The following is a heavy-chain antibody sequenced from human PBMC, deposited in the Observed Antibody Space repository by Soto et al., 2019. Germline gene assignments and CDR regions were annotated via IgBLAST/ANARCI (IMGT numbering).Heavy chain of an antibody. CDR2: IIPIFGTA. Sequence: SVKVSCKASGGTFSSYAISWVRQAPGQGLEWMGGIIPIFGTANYAQKFQGRVTITADESTSTAYMELSSLRSEDTAVYYCARKNNDYDILTGSLNYYYYYGMDVWGQGTTVTVSS. V-gene: IGHV1-69*13. J-gene: IGHJ6*02. CDR3: ARKNNDYDILTGSLNYYYYYGMDV. CDR1: GGTFSSYA. D-gene: IGHD3-9*01.